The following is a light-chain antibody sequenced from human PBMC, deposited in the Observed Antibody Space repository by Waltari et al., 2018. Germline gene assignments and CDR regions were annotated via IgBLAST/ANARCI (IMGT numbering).Light chain of an antibody. V-gene: IGKV3-20*01. J-gene: IGKJ3*01. CDR1: QSVSSSY. CDR3: QQFGGGFT. CDR2: GES. Sequence: CRASQSVSSSYLAWYQQKPGQAPRLLIYGESFRATGIPDRFSGSGSGTDFTLTISRLETEDVAVFYCQQFGGGFTFGPGTKVDIK.